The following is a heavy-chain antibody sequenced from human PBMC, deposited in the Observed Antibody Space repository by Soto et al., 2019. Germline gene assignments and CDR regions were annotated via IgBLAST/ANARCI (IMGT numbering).Heavy chain of an antibody. CDR2: INAGNGNT. J-gene: IGHJ5*02. CDR3: ASSEGTYYGSWSYPWFDP. V-gene: IGHV1-3*01. D-gene: IGHD3-10*01. CDR1: GYTFTSYA. Sequence: ASVKVSCKASGYTFTSYAMHWVRQAPGQRLEWMGWINAGNGNTKYSQKFQGRVTITRDTSASTAYMELSSLRSEDTAVYYCASSEGTYYGSWSYPWFDPWGQGTLGTVSS.